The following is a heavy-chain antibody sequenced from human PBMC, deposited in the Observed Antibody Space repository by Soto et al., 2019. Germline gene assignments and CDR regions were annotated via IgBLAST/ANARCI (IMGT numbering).Heavy chain of an antibody. CDR2: INHSGST. Sequence: SETLSLTCAVYGGSFSGYYWSWIRQPPGKGLEWIGEINHSGSTNYNPSLKSRVTISVDTSKNQFSLKLSSVTAADTAVYYCARGQTNPSSLTTFDPWGQGTLVTVSS. CDR1: GGSFSGYY. V-gene: IGHV4-34*01. CDR3: ARGQTNPSSLTTFDP. D-gene: IGHD6-13*01. J-gene: IGHJ5*02.